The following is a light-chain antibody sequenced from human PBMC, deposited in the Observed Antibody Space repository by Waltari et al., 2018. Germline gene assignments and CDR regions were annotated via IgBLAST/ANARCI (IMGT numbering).Light chain of an antibody. Sequence: DIVITLSPDSRTVSLGERATINRKSSQSVLYSSDNKNYFTWYQQKPGQPPKLLIYWASTRESGVPERFSGSGAGTDFTLTISSLQAEDVAVYYCQQYYTTPRTFGQGTKVEIK. J-gene: IGKJ1*01. CDR3: QQYYTTPRT. CDR2: WAS. CDR1: QSVLYSSDNKNY. V-gene: IGKV4-1*01.